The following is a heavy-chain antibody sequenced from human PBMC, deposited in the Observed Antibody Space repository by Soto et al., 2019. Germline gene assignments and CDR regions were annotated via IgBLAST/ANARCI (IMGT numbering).Heavy chain of an antibody. Sequence: GGSLRLSCAASGFTFSSYAMSWVRQAPGKGLEWVSAISGSGGSTYYADSVKGRFTIPRDNSKNTLYLQMNSLRAEDTAVYYCAKVTVPAAMFGWFDPWGQGTLVTVSS. CDR2: ISGSGGST. J-gene: IGHJ5*02. CDR1: GFTFSSYA. D-gene: IGHD2-2*01. CDR3: AKVTVPAAMFGWFDP. V-gene: IGHV3-23*01.